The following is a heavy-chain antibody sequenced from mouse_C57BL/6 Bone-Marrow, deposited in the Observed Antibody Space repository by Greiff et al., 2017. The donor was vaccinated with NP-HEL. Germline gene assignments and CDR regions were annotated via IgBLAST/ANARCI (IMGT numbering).Heavy chain of an antibody. Sequence: QVHVKQSGAELARPGASVKMSCKASGYTFTSYTMHWVKQRPGPGLEWIGYINPSSGYTKYNQKFKDKATLTADKSSSTAYMQLSSLTSEDSAVYYCARKLGTDYWGQGTTLTVSS. CDR2: INPSSGYT. CDR1: GYTFTSYT. D-gene: IGHD3-1*01. J-gene: IGHJ2*01. V-gene: IGHV1-4*01. CDR3: ARKLGTDY.